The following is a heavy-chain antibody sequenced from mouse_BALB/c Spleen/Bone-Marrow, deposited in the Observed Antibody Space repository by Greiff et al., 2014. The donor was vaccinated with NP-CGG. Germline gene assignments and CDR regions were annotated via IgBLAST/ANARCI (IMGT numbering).Heavy chain of an antibody. V-gene: IGHV1-82*01. CDR3: ALYDYDGLSWFAY. J-gene: IGHJ3*01. CDR2: IYPGDGNT. D-gene: IGHD2-4*01. Sequence: QVQLKQSGPELVKPGASVKISCKASGYAFSSSWMNWVKQRPGQGLEWIGRIYPGDGNTNYNGKFKGKATLTADKSSTTAYMQLSSLTPVDSAVYFCALYDYDGLSWFAYWGQGTLVTVSA. CDR1: GYAFSSSW.